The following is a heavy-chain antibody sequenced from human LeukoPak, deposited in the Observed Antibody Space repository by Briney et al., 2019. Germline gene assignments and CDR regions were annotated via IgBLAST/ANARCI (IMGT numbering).Heavy chain of an antibody. CDR2: ISGSGGST. D-gene: IGHD2-8*01. CDR3: AKDAGDIVPYDY. Sequence: SGGSLRLPCAAPKFTFSTSALSWVRQAPGKGLEWVSAISGSGGSTYYADSVKGRFTISRDNSKNTLYLQMNSLRAEDTAVYYCAKDAGDIVPYDYWGQGTLVTVSS. V-gene: IGHV3-23*01. J-gene: IGHJ4*02. CDR1: KFTFSTSA.